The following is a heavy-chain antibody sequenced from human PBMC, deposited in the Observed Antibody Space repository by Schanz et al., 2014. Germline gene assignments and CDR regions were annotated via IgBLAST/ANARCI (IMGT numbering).Heavy chain of an antibody. CDR3: AKIERNED. D-gene: IGHD1-1*01. CDR2: ISGSGGNT. CDR1: GFTFSSYA. V-gene: IGHV3-23*01. J-gene: IGHJ4*02. Sequence: EVQLLESGGGLVQPGGSLRLSCAASGFTFSSYAMSWVRQAPGRGLEWVSIISGSGGNTYYADAVRGRFTISRDNSKTTVYLQMNSLRAEDTAVYFCAKIERNEDWGQGTLVTVSS.